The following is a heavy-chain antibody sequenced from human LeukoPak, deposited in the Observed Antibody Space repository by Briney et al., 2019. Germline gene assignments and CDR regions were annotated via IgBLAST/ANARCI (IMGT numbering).Heavy chain of an antibody. CDR2: ISAYNGNT. D-gene: IGHD2-8*01. Sequence: ASVKVSCKASGYSLTSHAMNWVRQAPGQGLEWMGWISAYNGNTNYAQKLQGRVTMTTDTSTSTAYMELRSLRSDDTAVYYCARDLNGYLFNSGFDIWGQGTMVTVSS. J-gene: IGHJ3*02. V-gene: IGHV1-18*01. CDR3: ARDLNGYLFNSGFDI. CDR1: GYSLTSHA.